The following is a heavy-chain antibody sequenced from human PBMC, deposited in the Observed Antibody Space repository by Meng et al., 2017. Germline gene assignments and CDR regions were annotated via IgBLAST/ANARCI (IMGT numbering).Heavy chain of an antibody. D-gene: IGHD4-17*01. CDR2: IVYSGST. J-gene: IGHJ4*02. V-gene: IGHV4-61*01. CDR3: ARDVGGDYETLFDY. CDR1: GGSVGSGNYY. Sequence: QVQCQASGPGLGRPSETLSLTCTVSGGSVGSGNYYWSWIRQPPGKGLEWIGYIVYSGSTTYNPSLKTRVTISVDTSKNQFSLKLTSVTAADTAVYFCARDVGGDYETLFDYWGQGTLVTVSS.